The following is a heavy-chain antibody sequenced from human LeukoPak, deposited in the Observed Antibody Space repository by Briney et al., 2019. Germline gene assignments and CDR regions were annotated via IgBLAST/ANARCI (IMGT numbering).Heavy chain of an antibody. V-gene: IGHV4-59*01. Sequence: PSETLSLSCNVSTDSFSTYHWSWIRQPPGKGLQWIGDFYDSGRTNYNPSLKSRVTISADMSKNQFSLKLISVTAADTAVYYCCRDSYYFDYWGQGTLVTV. J-gene: IGHJ4*02. CDR3: CRDSYYFDY. CDR1: TDSFSTYH. CDR2: FYDSGRT.